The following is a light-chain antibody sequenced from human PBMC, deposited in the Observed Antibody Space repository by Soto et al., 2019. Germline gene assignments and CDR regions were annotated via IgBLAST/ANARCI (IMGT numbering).Light chain of an antibody. CDR2: EVI. CDR1: SSDVGGYNY. Sequence: QSALTQPASVSGSPGQSITISCTGTSSDVGGYNYVSWYQQSPGKAPKLMIYEVINRPSGVSNRFSGSKSGNTASLTISGLQAEDGADYYCSSYTRSSTLVFGGGTKVTVL. J-gene: IGLJ3*02. CDR3: SSYTRSSTLV. V-gene: IGLV2-14*01.